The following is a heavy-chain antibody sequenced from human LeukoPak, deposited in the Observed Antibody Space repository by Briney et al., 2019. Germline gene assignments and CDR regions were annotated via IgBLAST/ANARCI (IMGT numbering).Heavy chain of an antibody. CDR1: GYTFTGYY. J-gene: IGHJ3*02. Sequence: ASVKVSCKASGYTFTGYYIHWVRQAPGQGLERMGRINPNSGGTNYAQKFQGRVTMTRDTSISTGYMELSRLRSDDTAAYYCARGYGSAHGGAFDIWGQGTMVTVSS. CDR2: INPNSGGT. V-gene: IGHV1-2*06. CDR3: ARGYGSAHGGAFDI. D-gene: IGHD3-10*01.